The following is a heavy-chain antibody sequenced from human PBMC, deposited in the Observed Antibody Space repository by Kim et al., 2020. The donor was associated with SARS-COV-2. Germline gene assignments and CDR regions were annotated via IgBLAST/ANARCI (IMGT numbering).Heavy chain of an antibody. V-gene: IGHV3-66*01. D-gene: IGHD6-19*01. J-gene: IGHJ3*02. CDR3: ARDRSGIAVAPDAFDI. Sequence: GGSLRLSCAASGFTVSSNYMSWVRQAPGKGLEWVSVIYSGGSTYYADSVKGRFTISRDNSKNTLYLQMNSLRAEDTAVYYCARDRSGIAVAPDAFDIWGHGTMVTVS. CDR2: IYSGGST. CDR1: GFTVSSNY.